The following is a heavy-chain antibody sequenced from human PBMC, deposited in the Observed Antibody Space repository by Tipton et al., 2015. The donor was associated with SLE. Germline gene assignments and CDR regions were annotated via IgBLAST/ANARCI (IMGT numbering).Heavy chain of an antibody. V-gene: IGHV3-7*01. CDR2: IKQDGSEK. Sequence: LSLTCAASGFTFSSYWMSWVRQAPGKGLEWVANIKQDGSEKYYVDSVKGRFTISRDNAKNSLYLQMNSLRAEDTAVYYCARVRKSIAAAGGYYFDYWGQGTLVTVSS. CDR3: ARVRKSIAAAGGYYFDY. CDR1: GFTFSSYW. D-gene: IGHD6-13*01. J-gene: IGHJ4*02.